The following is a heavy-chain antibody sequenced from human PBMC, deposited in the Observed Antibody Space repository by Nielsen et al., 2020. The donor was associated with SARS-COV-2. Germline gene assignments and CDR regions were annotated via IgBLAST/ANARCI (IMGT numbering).Heavy chain of an antibody. CDR2: TYPGGSDT. J-gene: IGHJ6*02. Sequence: KVSCKASGYSFTNYWIGWVRQMPGKDLEWMGITYPGGSDTRYNPSFQGQVTISVDKSISTAYLLLSSLKASDTARYYCARHPQDYGMDVWGQGTTVTVSS. CDR3: ARHPQDYGMDV. V-gene: IGHV5-51*01. CDR1: GYSFTNYW.